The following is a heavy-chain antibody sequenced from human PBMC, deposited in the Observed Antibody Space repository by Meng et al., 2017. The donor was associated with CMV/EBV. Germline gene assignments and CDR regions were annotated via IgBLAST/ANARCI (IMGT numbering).Heavy chain of an antibody. J-gene: IGHJ4*02. Sequence: GESLKISCAASGFTFSNYGMYWVRQAPGKGLEWVTFIRYDGSNKYYADSVKGRFTISRDNSKNTLFLQMNSLRAEDTAVYYCARAVGGSGWYYFDYWGQGTLVTVSS. CDR1: GFTFSNYG. D-gene: IGHD6-19*01. V-gene: IGHV3-30*02. CDR3: ARAVGGSGWYYFDY. CDR2: IRYDGSNK.